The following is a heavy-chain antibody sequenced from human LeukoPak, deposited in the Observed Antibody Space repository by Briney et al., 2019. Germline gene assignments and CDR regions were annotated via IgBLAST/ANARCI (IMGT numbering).Heavy chain of an antibody. J-gene: IGHJ6*02. Sequence: PGGSLRLSCAASGFTFSNAWMNWVRQPPGKGLEWIGEIYHSGSTNYNPSLKSRVTISVDKSKNQFSLKLSSVTAADTAVFYCARATSIAAAGHYYYGMDVWGQGTTVTVSS. CDR3: ARATSIAAAGHYYYGMDV. D-gene: IGHD6-13*01. CDR1: GFTFSNAW. CDR2: IYHSGST. V-gene: IGHV4-4*02.